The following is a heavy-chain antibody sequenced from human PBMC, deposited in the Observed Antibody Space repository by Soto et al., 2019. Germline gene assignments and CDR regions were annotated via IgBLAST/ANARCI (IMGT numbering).Heavy chain of an antibody. J-gene: IGHJ5*02. D-gene: IGHD4-17*01. CDR2: ISGSGGST. CDR3: AIGRRLDGDYGWFDP. V-gene: IGHV3-23*01. CDR1: GFTFSSHA. Sequence: EVQLLESGGGLVQPGGSLRLSCAASGFTFSSHAMRWVRQAPGKGQEWVSAISGSGGSTYYADSGEGRFTISRDNSKNTLYLQVNSLRAEDTAGYYCAIGRRLDGDYGWFDPWGQGTLVTVSS.